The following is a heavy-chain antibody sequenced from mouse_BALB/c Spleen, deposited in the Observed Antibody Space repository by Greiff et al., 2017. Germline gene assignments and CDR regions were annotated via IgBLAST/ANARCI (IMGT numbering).Heavy chain of an antibody. Sequence: EVQLVESGGDLVKPGGSLKLSCAASGFTFSSYGMSWVRQTPDKRLEWVATISSGGSYTYYPDSVKGRFTISRDNAKNTLYLQMSSLKSEDTAMYYCAREINDWGQGTTLTVSS. CDR3: AREIND. CDR2: ISSGGSYT. V-gene: IGHV5-6*01. D-gene: IGHD5-1-1*01. J-gene: IGHJ2*01. CDR1: GFTFSSYG.